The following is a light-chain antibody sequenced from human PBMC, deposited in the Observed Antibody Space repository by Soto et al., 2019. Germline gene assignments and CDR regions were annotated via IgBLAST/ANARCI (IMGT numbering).Light chain of an antibody. J-gene: IGKJ3*01. CDR1: QSVNSNY. CDR2: DTS. V-gene: IGKV3-20*01. Sequence: EIVLMQSPGTLSLSPGEGATLSCRASQSVNSNYLAWYHQKPGQAPTVLIFDTSRRATGVPDRFSGSGSGTDFTLTISRLEPYDFAVYYCKQYGSSQFTFGPGTKVNIK. CDR3: KQYGSSQFT.